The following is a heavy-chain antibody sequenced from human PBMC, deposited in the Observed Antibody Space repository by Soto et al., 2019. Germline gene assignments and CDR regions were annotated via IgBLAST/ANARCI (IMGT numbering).Heavy chain of an antibody. J-gene: IGHJ4*02. CDR2: ISAYNGNT. V-gene: IGHV1-18*01. CDR3: ASSLLVGYGLEGESD. Sequence: QVQLVQSGAEVKKPGASVKVSCKASGYTITSYGISWVRQAPGQGLEWMGWISAYNGNTNYAQKLQGRVTMTTDTSTSTAYMELRSLRSDDTAVYDCASSLLVGYGLEGESDWGQGTLVTVSS. D-gene: IGHD5-18*01. CDR1: GYTITSYG.